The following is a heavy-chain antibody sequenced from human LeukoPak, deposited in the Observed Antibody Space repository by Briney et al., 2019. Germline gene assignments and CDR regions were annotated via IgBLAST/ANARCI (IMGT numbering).Heavy chain of an antibody. V-gene: IGHV4-34*01. CDR1: GGPFSGYF. CDR2: IHNSGTT. D-gene: IGHD3-10*01. CDR3: ARRYYYNLGSFPFDF. J-gene: IGHJ4*02. Sequence: SETLSLTCAVSGGPFSGYFWSWIRQPPGKGLEWIGEIHNSGTTNYNPSLNSRVTISEDTSKNQIDLNLRSVTAADTAVYYCARRYYYNLGSFPFDFWGQGTLVTVSS.